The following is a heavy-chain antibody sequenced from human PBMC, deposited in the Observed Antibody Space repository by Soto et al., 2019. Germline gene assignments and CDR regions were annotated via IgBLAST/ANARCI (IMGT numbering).Heavy chain of an antibody. CDR3: ARVRAKNWNYGYAFDI. Sequence: ASVKVSCKASGYTFTSYYMHWVRQAPGQGLEWMGIINPSGGSTSYAQKFQGRVTMTRDTSTSTVYMELSSLRSEDTAVYYCARVRAKNWNYGYAFDIWGQGTMVTVPS. CDR2: INPSGGST. J-gene: IGHJ3*02. CDR1: GYTFTSYY. D-gene: IGHD1-7*01. V-gene: IGHV1-46*01.